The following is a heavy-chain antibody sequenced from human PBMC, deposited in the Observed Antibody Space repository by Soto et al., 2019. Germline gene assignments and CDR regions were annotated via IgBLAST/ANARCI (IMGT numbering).Heavy chain of an antibody. Sequence: ASVKVSCKASGYTFTDYFMHWVRQAPGQGLEWMGWINPNSGVTSYAQKFQGWVTMTTDTSISTAFMELSRLKSDDTAVYFCARGDIVVVSGQRNYYIMDVWGQGTTVTVSS. D-gene: IGHD2-2*01. CDR3: ARGDIVVVSGQRNYYIMDV. J-gene: IGHJ6*02. V-gene: IGHV1-2*04. CDR2: INPNSGVT. CDR1: GYTFTDYF.